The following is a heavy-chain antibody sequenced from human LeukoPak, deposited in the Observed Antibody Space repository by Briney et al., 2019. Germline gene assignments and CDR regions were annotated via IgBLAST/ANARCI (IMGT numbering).Heavy chain of an antibody. J-gene: IGHJ4*02. V-gene: IGHV3-7*01. Sequence: GGSLRLSCAASGSTFSSYWMSWVRQAPGKGLEWVANIKQDGSEKYYVDSVKGRFTISRDNAKNSLYLQMNSLRAEDTAVYYCARDSSDYGEDYWGQGTLVTVSS. CDR3: ARDSSDYGEDY. CDR2: IKQDGSEK. CDR1: GSTFSSYW. D-gene: IGHD4-17*01.